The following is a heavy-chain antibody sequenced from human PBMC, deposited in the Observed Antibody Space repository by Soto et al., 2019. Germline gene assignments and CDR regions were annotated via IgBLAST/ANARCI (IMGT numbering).Heavy chain of an antibody. V-gene: IGHV3-33*01. Sequence: GGSLRLSCAASGFTFSSYGMHWVRQAPGKGLEWVAVIWYDGSNKYYADSVKGRFTISRDNSKNTLYLQMNSLRAEDTAVYYCARDLQPVGLGYYSGMHVWGQGTTVTVYS. CDR3: ARDLQPVGLGYYSGMHV. J-gene: IGHJ6*02. CDR2: IWYDGSNK. CDR1: GFTFSSYG. D-gene: IGHD6-19*01.